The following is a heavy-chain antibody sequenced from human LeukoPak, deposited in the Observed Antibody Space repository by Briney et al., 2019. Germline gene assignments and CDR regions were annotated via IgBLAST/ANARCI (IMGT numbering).Heavy chain of an antibody. CDR3: ARVPVLGAAAGTFDY. D-gene: IGHD6-13*01. J-gene: IGHJ4*02. CDR2: VYHSGST. CDR1: GYSISSGYY. Sequence: SETLSLTCTVSGYSISSGYYWAWIRQPPGKGLEWIGSVYHSGSTYYNSSLKSRVTISADTSKSQFSLRLRSVTAADTAVYYCARVPVLGAAAGTFDYWGQGTLVTVSS. V-gene: IGHV4-38-2*02.